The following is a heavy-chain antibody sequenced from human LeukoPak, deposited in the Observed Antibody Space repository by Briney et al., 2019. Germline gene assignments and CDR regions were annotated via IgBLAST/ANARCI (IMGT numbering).Heavy chain of an antibody. CDR3: ARVAGWRWFDP. CDR2: IRPSGDNT. J-gene: IGHJ5*02. CDR1: GFTFSSYD. V-gene: IGHV3-23*01. Sequence: GGSLRLSCAASGFTFSSYDMTWVRQAPGRGLEWVSSIRPSGDNTYYGDSVKGRFTISRDNSKNTVYLQMNNMRVDVTAVYYCARVAGWRWFDPWGQGTLVTVSS. D-gene: IGHD6-19*01.